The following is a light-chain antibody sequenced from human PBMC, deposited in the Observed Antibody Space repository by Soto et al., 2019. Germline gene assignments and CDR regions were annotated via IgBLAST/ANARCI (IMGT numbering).Light chain of an antibody. J-gene: IGKJ1*01. Sequence: IQMTPSPSSLSASLADRVTITCRASKGIRNGLGWYQQKPGKAPKLLIYDGCRLESGVPSRFSGSGSGTEFTLTISSLQPDDFATYYCQQYSTYGTFGQGTKVDIK. V-gene: IGKV1-13*02. CDR3: QQYSTYGT. CDR2: DGC. CDR1: KGIRNG.